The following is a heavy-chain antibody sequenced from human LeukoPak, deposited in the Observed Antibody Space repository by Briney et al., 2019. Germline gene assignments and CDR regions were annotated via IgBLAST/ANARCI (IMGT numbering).Heavy chain of an antibody. CDR2: IYHSGST. Sequence: SQTLSLTCAVSGGSISSGGYSWSWIRQPPGKGLEWIGYIYHSGSTYYNPSLKSRVTISVDTSKNQFSLKLSSVTAADTAVYYCARVRYYYDSSGYYQGLFFDYWGQGTLVTVSS. CDR1: GGSISSGGYS. J-gene: IGHJ4*02. CDR3: ARVRYYYDSSGYYQGLFFDY. V-gene: IGHV4-30-2*01. D-gene: IGHD3-22*01.